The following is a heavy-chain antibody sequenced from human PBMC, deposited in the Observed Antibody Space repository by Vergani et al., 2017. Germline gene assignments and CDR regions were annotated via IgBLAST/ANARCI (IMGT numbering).Heavy chain of an antibody. CDR1: GGSFTSYH. V-gene: IGHV4-34*01. Sequence: QVQLQQWGGGLLKPSETLSLTCVVNGGSFTSYHWTWIRQSPGEGLEWVGDIDHTGRPDYNPSLKRRLTMSVDKSRNQFSLTLNSVTATDTAIYFCARVNTETNGHLYFYYYMDVWVEGTAVTVS. D-gene: IGHD4-11*01. CDR3: ARVNTETNGHLYFYYYMDV. J-gene: IGHJ6*03. CDR2: IDHTGRP.